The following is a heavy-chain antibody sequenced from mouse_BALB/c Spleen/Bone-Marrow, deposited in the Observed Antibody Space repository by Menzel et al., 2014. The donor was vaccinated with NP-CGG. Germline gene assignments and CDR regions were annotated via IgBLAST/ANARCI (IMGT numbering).Heavy chain of an antibody. Sequence: EVKLVESGGGLVQPGDSLRLSCAASGFTFTDYYMSWVRQPPGKALEWLGFIRNKANGYTTEYSASVKGRFTISRDNSQSILYLQMNTLRAEDSATYYCAREFPKAIHWYFDVWGAGTPVTVSS. CDR1: GFTFTDYY. V-gene: IGHV7-3*02. D-gene: IGHD1-2*01. J-gene: IGHJ1*01. CDR3: AREFPKAIHWYFDV. CDR2: IRNKANGYTT.